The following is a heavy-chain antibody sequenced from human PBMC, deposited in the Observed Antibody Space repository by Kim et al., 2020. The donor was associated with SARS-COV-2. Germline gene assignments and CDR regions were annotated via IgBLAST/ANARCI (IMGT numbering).Heavy chain of an antibody. Sequence: GGSLRLSCAASGFTFSSYSMNWVRQAPGKGLEWVSYISSSSSTIYYADSVKGRFTISRDNAKNSLYLQMNSLRDEDTAVYYCARGQTYYYDSSGYYPFDYWGQGTLVTVSS. CDR2: ISSSSSTI. CDR3: ARGQTYYYDSSGYYPFDY. D-gene: IGHD3-22*01. CDR1: GFTFSSYS. V-gene: IGHV3-48*02. J-gene: IGHJ4*02.